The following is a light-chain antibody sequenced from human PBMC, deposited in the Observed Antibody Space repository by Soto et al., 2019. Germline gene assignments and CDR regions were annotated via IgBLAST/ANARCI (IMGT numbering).Light chain of an antibody. CDR2: AAS. CDR1: QSVSSYY. V-gene: IGKV3-20*01. Sequence: EIVLTQSPGTLSLSPGERATLSCRASQSVSSYYLAWYQQKPGQAPRLLIYAASSRATGIPDRFSGGGSGTDFTLTISRLEPEDFAVYYCQQYNSYSKTFGQGTKVDIK. CDR3: QQYNSYSKT. J-gene: IGKJ1*01.